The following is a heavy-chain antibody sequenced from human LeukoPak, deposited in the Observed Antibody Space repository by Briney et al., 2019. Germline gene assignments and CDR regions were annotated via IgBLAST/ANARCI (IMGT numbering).Heavy chain of an antibody. D-gene: IGHD2-15*01. CDR3: AQQVGYCSSGSCYFTY. CDR2: IWYDGSNK. J-gene: IGHJ1*01. V-gene: IGHV3-33*01. Sequence: GGSLRLSCAASGFTFSSYGMHWVRQAPGKGLEWVAVIWYDGSNKYYADSVKGRFTISRDKSKNTLSLQMNSLRAEDTAVYYCAQQVGYCSSGSCYFTYWGQGTLVTVSS. CDR1: GFTFSSYG.